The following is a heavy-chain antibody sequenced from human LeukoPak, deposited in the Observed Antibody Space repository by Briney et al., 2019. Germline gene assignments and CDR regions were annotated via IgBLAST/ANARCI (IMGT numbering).Heavy chain of an antibody. V-gene: IGHV3-30*03. Sequence: GGSLRLSCAASGFTFSAYWMSWVRQAPGKGLEWVGDISYDGGYQSYAVSVRGRFTISRDNSKNTLFLQMNSLRPEDVAVYYCATESSLSNWGHGTLVTVSS. J-gene: IGHJ4*01. CDR3: ATESSLSN. CDR1: GFTFSAYW. D-gene: IGHD3-16*02. CDR2: ISYDGGYQ.